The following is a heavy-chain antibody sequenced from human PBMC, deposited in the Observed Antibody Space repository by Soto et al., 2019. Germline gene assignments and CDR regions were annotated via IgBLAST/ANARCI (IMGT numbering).Heavy chain of an antibody. V-gene: IGHV3-74*01. J-gene: IGHJ4*02. Sequence: EVQLVESGGGLVQPGGSLRLSCVASGFTFSSYWMHWVRQAPGKGLVWVSHINSDGSNTRYADSVKGRFTISRDNAENKLYLQMNSLRAEDTAVYYCARGSLVRGVFDYWGQGTLITVSS. D-gene: IGHD3-10*01. CDR1: GFTFSSYW. CDR3: ARGSLVRGVFDY. CDR2: INSDGSNT.